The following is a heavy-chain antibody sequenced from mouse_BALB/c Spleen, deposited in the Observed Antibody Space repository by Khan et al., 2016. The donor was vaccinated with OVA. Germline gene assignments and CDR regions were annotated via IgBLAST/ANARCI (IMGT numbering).Heavy chain of an antibody. CDR2: INTYTGEP. V-gene: IGHV9-3-1*01. Sequence: QFQLVQSGPELKKPGETVKISCKASGYTFTNYGMNWVKQAPGKGLKWMGWINTYTGEPTYGDDLKGRFAFSLETSASHAYLQINNLKNEDTATYFCARVGNYWYFDVWGAGTTVTVSS. D-gene: IGHD2-1*01. CDR1: GYTFTNYG. J-gene: IGHJ1*01. CDR3: ARVGNYWYFDV.